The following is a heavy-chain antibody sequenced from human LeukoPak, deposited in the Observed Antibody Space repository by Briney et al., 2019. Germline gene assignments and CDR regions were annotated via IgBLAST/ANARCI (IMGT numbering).Heavy chain of an antibody. V-gene: IGHV3-23*01. CDR3: AEDLYGDYGDDY. CDR1: GFPFSSYA. Sequence: GGSLRLSCAASGFPFSSYAMSWVRQAPGKGLEWVSGISGSDGNTYYADSVKGRFTISRDNSKNTLSLQMNSLRAEDTAVYYCAEDLYGDYGDDYWGQGTLVTVSS. CDR2: ISGSDGNT. D-gene: IGHD4-17*01. J-gene: IGHJ4*02.